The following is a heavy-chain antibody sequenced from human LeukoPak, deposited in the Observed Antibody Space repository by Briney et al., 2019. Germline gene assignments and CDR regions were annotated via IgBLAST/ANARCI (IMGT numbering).Heavy chain of an antibody. J-gene: IGHJ4*02. CDR2: IRYDGSNK. V-gene: IGHV3-30*02. CDR1: GFTFSSYG. Sequence: AGGSLRLSCAASGFTFSSYGMHWVRQAPGKGLEWVAFIRYDGSNKYYADSVKGRFTISRDNSKNTLYLQMNSLRAEDTAVYYCTTAGYSGYEFDYWGQGTLVTVSS. CDR3: TTAGYSGYEFDY. D-gene: IGHD5-12*01.